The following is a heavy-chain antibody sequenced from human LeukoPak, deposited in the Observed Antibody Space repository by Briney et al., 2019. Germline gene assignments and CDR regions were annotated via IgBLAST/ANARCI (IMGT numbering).Heavy chain of an antibody. V-gene: IGHV1-2*06. Sequence: GASVKVSCKASGYTFTSYYMHWVRQAPGQGLEWMGRINPNSGGANYAQKFQGRVTMTRDTSISTAYMELSRLRSDDTAVYYCAREGSYYDSSGYPDAFDIWGQGTMVTVSS. CDR3: AREGSYYDSSGYPDAFDI. CDR1: GYTFTSYY. D-gene: IGHD3-22*01. CDR2: INPNSGGA. J-gene: IGHJ3*02.